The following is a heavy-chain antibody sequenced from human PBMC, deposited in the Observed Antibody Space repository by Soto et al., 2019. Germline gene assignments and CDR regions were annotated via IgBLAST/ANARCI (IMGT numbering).Heavy chain of an antibody. CDR2: IYYSGST. CDR1: GGSISSYY. V-gene: IGHV4-59*01. CDR3: ARERAQDAYYYYYMDV. J-gene: IGHJ6*03. Sequence: PSETLSLTCTVSGGSISSYYWSWIRQPPGKGLEWIGYIYYSGSTNYNPSLESRVTISVDASKNQFSLNLRSVTAADTALYYCARERAQDAYYYYYMDVWGKGTTVTVSS.